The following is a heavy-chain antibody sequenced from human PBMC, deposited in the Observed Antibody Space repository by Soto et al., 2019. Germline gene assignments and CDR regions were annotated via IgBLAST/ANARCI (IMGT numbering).Heavy chain of an antibody. D-gene: IGHD2-21*02. V-gene: IGHV4-31*03. CDR2: IYYSGST. Sequence: QVQLQESGPGLVKPSQTLSITCTVSGGSISSGGYYWSWIRQHPGKGLEWIGYIYYSGSTYYNTSLKRGVTISVDPSKHQFSLKRRSVTAAEPAVYYCARCGDYGRFSDYWGQGTLVTVSS. CDR1: GGSISSGGYY. CDR3: ARCGDYGRFSDY. J-gene: IGHJ4*02.